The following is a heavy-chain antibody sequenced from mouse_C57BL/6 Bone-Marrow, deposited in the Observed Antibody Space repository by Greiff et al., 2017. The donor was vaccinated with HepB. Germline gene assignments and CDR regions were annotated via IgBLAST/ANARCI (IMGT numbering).Heavy chain of an antibody. D-gene: IGHD4-1*01. CDR3: ATNFGPWFAY. CDR1: GYTFTSYW. CDR2: IDPSDSYT. J-gene: IGHJ3*01. V-gene: IGHV1-59*01. Sequence: QVQLQQPGAELVRPGTSVKLSCKASGYTFTSYWMHWVKQRPGQGLEWIGVIDPSDSYTNYNQKFKGKATLTVDTSSSTAYMQLSSLTSEDSAVYYCATNFGPWFAYWGQGTLVTVSA.